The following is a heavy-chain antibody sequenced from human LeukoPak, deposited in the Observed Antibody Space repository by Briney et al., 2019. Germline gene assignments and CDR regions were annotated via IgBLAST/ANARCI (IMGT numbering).Heavy chain of an antibody. D-gene: IGHD3-22*01. V-gene: IGHV3-66*01. Sequence: GGSLRLSCAASGFTFSNAWMSWVRQAPGKGLEWVSLIGGAGISAYYADSFKGRFIISRDNSKNTLYLQMNSLRAEDTAVYYCARDYLLIHYDSSGYYRDAFDLWGQGTMVTVSS. CDR1: GFTFSNAW. CDR2: IGGAGISA. CDR3: ARDYLLIHYDSSGYYRDAFDL. J-gene: IGHJ3*01.